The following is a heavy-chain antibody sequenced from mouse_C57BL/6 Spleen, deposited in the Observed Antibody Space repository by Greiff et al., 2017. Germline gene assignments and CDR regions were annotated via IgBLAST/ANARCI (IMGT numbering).Heavy chain of an antibody. Sequence: QVQLQQPGAELVRPGSSVKLSCKASGYTFTSYWMHWVKQRPIQGLEWIGNIDPSDSETHYNQKFKDKATLTVDKSSSTAYMQLSSLTSEDSAVYHCARSAGCSPWFAYWGQGTLVTVSA. CDR3: ARSAGCSPWFAY. CDR1: GYTFTSYW. D-gene: IGHD1-1*01. V-gene: IGHV1-52*01. CDR2: IDPSDSET. J-gene: IGHJ3*01.